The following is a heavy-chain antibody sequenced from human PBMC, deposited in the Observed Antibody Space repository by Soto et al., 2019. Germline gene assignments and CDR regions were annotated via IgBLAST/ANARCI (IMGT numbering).Heavy chain of an antibody. CDR3: ARTAILTGTTPG. J-gene: IGHJ4*02. CDR2: ISSSSSYI. D-gene: IGHD1-7*01. CDR1: GFTFSSYS. Sequence: GGSLRLFCAASGFTFSSYSMNWVRQAPGKGLEWVSSISSSSSYIYYADSVKGRFTISRDNAKNSLYLQMNSLRAEDTAVYYCARTAILTGTTPGWGQGTLVTVSS. V-gene: IGHV3-21*01.